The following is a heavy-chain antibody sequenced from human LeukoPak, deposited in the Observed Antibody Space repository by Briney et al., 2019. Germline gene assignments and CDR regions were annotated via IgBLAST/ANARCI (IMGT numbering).Heavy chain of an antibody. Sequence: PGGSLRLSCAASGFIFSDYSMNWVRQAPGKGLEWDSFISSSSSTVYYADSVKGRFTISRDYANNSLFLQMNGLTAEDTAVYYCARGEDAIVGVPGPNYWGQGTLVSVSS. J-gene: IGHJ4*02. CDR2: ISSSSSTV. V-gene: IGHV3-48*01. CDR1: GFIFSDYS. D-gene: IGHD1-26*01. CDR3: ARGEDAIVGVPGPNY.